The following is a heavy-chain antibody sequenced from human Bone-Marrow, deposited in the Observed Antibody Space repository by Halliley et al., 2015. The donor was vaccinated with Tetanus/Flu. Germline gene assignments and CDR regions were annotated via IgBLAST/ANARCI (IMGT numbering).Heavy chain of an antibody. Sequence: WYDGSSKYYEDSVKGRFTISRDNSKKTLYLHMNSLRAEDTAVYFCARDGGPGGSGNSYYSYAMDVWGQGTTVTVSS. D-gene: IGHD3-10*01. J-gene: IGHJ6*02. CDR2: WYDGSSK. V-gene: IGHV3-33*01. CDR3: ARDGGPGGSGNSYYSYAMDV.